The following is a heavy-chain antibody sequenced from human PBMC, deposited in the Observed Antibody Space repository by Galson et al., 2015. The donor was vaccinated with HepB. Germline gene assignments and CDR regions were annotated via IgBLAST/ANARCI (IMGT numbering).Heavy chain of an antibody. Sequence: SLRLSCAASGFTFSSYSMNWVRQAPGKGLEWVSSISSSSSYIYYADSVKGRFTISRDNAKNSLYLQMNSLRAEDTAVYYCARAGGAAAPGVIWGQGTMVTVSS. CDR2: ISSSSSYI. D-gene: IGHD6-13*01. CDR3: ARAGGAAAPGVI. J-gene: IGHJ3*02. CDR1: GFTFSSYS. V-gene: IGHV3-21*01.